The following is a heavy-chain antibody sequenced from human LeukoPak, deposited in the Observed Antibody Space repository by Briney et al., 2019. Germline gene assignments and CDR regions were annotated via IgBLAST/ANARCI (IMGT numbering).Heavy chain of an antibody. CDR2: INENGGET. V-gene: IGHV3-7*01. CDR3: VGDRHNNGLFRSGS. J-gene: IGHJ5*02. D-gene: IGHD2-21*01. CDR1: GFTFSSYG. Sequence: SGGSLRLSCAASGFTFSSYGMVWVRQAPGKGLEWVSDINENGGETNYVDSVKGRFTISRDNAENILYLQMNSLRVEDTAEFCGVGDRHNNGLFRSGSWGQGALVTVSP.